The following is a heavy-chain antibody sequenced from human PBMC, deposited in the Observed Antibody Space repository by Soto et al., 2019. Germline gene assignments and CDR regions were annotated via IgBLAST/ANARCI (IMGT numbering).Heavy chain of an antibody. J-gene: IGHJ6*02. Sequence: QVRLVQSGTKVKEPGSSVKVSCEASGGTFTSHAFSWVRQAPGQGLEWMGGIIPLFGIANYAQKFQGRVTFTADESTTTVSMEVSSLRSEDTAVYYCARSMRPARPEYYYYGFDVWGQGTTVTVSS. CDR3: ARSMRPARPEYYYYGFDV. D-gene: IGHD6-6*01. CDR2: IIPLFGIA. V-gene: IGHV1-69*01. CDR1: GGTFTSHA.